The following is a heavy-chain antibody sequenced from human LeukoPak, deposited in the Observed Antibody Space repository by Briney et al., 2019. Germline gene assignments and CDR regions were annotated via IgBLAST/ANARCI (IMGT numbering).Heavy chain of an antibody. CDR3: ARVVALKNYFDY. J-gene: IGHJ4*02. V-gene: IGHV3-66*01. CDR2: IYSGGST. D-gene: IGHD2-21*01. Sequence: GGSLRLSCAASGFTVSSNEMGWVRQAPGKGLEWVSVIYSGGSTYYADSVKGRFTISRDNSKNTLYLQMNSLRAEDTAVYYCARVVALKNYFDYWGQGTLVTVSS. CDR1: GFTVSSNE.